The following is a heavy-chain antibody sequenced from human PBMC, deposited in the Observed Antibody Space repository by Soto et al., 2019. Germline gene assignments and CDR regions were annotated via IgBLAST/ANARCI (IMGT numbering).Heavy chain of an antibody. D-gene: IGHD1-26*01. V-gene: IGHV1-69*13. CDR3: ASRRYSGSPKPQLGYYYYYGMDV. CDR1: GGTFSSYA. Sequence: SVKVSCKASGGTFSSYAISWVRQAPGQGLEWMGGIIPIFGTANYAQKFQGRVTITADESTSTAYMELSSLRSEDTAVYYCASRRYSGSPKPQLGYYYYYGMDVWGQGTTVTVS. J-gene: IGHJ6*02. CDR2: IIPIFGTA.